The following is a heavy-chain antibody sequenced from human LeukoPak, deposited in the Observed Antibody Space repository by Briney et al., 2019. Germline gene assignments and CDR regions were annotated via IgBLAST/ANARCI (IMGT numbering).Heavy chain of an antibody. CDR3: AKVKEDYYDSSGADY. D-gene: IGHD3-22*01. J-gene: IGHJ4*02. Sequence: GRSLRLSCAASGFTFSSYAMHWVRQAPGKGLEWVAVISYDGSNKYYADSVKGRFTISRDNSKNTLYLQMNSLRAEDTAVYYCAKVKEDYYDSSGADYWGQGTLVTVSS. CDR1: GFTFSSYA. CDR2: ISYDGSNK. V-gene: IGHV3-30-3*01.